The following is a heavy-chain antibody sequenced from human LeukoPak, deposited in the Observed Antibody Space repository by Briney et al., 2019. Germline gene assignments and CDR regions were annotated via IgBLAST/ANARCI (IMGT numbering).Heavy chain of an antibody. D-gene: IGHD2-8*01. J-gene: IGHJ5*02. CDR2: ISAYNGNT. V-gene: IGHV1-18*01. CDR3: ARGGIVLMVYAEPFDP. Sequence: ASVKVSCKASGYTFTSYGISWVRQAPGQGLEWMGWISAYNGNTNYALKLQGRVTMTTDISTSTAYMELRSLRSDDTAVYYCARGGIVLMVYAEPFDPWGQGTLVTVSS. CDR1: GYTFTSYG.